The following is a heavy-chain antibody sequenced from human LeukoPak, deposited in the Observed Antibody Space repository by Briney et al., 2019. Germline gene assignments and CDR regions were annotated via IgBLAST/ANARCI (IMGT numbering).Heavy chain of an antibody. CDR1: GFTFNSYA. Sequence: QPGGSLRLSCAASGFTFNSYAMHWVRQAPGKGLEWVAVISYDGSNKYYADSVKGRFTISRDNSKNTLYLQMNSLRAEDTAVYYCARSLPVTTVSSLDYWGQGTLVTVSS. D-gene: IGHD4-17*01. V-gene: IGHV3-30-3*01. CDR2: ISYDGSNK. CDR3: ARSLPVTTVSSLDY. J-gene: IGHJ4*02.